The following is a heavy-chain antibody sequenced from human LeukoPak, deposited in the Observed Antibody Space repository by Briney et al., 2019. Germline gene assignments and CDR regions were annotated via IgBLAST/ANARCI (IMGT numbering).Heavy chain of an antibody. Sequence: GGSLRLSCAASGFTFSSYAMSWVRQAPGKGLEWVSAISGSGGSTYYADSVKGRFTISRDNSKNTLYLQVNSLRAEDTAVYYCAKGTKKYYYDSSGYDYWGQGTLVTVCS. CDR2: ISGSGGST. J-gene: IGHJ4*02. CDR3: AKGTKKYYYDSSGYDY. V-gene: IGHV3-23*01. D-gene: IGHD3-22*01. CDR1: GFTFSSYA.